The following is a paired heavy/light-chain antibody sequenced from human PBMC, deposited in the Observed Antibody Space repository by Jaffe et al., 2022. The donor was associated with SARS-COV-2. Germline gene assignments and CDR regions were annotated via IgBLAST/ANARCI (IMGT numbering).Light chain of an antibody. Sequence: EIVLTQSPDTLSLSPGERATLSCRASQSVAANYVAWYQQKPGQSPRLLIYGASSRATGIPDRFSGSGSGTDFSLTISRLEPDDFAVYYCQQYGTFTFGQGTKVEVK. CDR3: QQYGTFT. CDR1: QSVAANY. V-gene: IGKV3-20*01. CDR2: GAS. J-gene: IGKJ1*01.
Heavy chain of an antibody. V-gene: IGHV3-23*01. CDR1: GFTFSDYA. Sequence: EVQLLESGGGLVQPGGSLRLSCAASGFTFSDYAMSWVRQAPGKGLEWVSAIGGSGSTTHYAQSVKGRFTISRDNSRNTLWLQMNSLRAGDTAVYYCTKDLGYYSGYYPVYFSYGMDVWGQGTTVTVSS. D-gene: IGHD6-19*01. CDR3: TKDLGYYSGYYPVYFSYGMDV. J-gene: IGHJ6*02. CDR2: IGGSGSTT.